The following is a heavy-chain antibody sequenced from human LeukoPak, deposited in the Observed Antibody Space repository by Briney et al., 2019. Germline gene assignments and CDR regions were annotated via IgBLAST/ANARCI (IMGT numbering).Heavy chain of an antibody. CDR1: GGSFSGYY. J-gene: IGHJ5*02. D-gene: IGHD3-22*01. CDR2: INHSGST. V-gene: IGHV4-34*01. CDR3: ARVTYDSSGPFRWFDP. Sequence: SETLSLTCAVYGGSFSGYYWSWIRQPPGKGLEWIGEINHSGSTNYNPSLKSRVTMSVDTSKNQFSLKLSSVTAADTAVYYCARVTYDSSGPFRWFDPWGQGTLVTVSS.